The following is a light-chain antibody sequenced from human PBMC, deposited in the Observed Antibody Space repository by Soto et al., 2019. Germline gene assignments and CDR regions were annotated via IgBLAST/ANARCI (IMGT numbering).Light chain of an antibody. J-gene: IGKJ4*01. CDR1: QSVSNY. CDR2: DTT. Sequence: VWTQSPATRSLSPGERATISCRASQSVSNYLAWYQQKPCQAHRLLIYDTTNRATGIPARFSGSGSGTDFTLTISGLEPEDFAVYYCQQRGSWPKYTFGGGTKVDIK. CDR3: QQRGSWPKYT. V-gene: IGKV3-11*01.